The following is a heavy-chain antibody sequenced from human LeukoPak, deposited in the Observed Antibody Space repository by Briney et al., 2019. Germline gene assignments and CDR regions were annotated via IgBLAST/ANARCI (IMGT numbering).Heavy chain of an antibody. CDR1: GFTFSNYA. J-gene: IGHJ4*02. CDR2: KSYDGSNK. V-gene: IGHV3-30-3*01. Sequence: GRSLRLSCAASGFTFSNYAMHWVRQAPGKGLEWVAVKSYDGSNKYTADSVKGRFTISRDNSKNTLYLQMNSLRAEDTAVYYCVAAAAVAYYFDYWGQGTLVTVSS. CDR3: VAAAAVAYYFDY. D-gene: IGHD6-25*01.